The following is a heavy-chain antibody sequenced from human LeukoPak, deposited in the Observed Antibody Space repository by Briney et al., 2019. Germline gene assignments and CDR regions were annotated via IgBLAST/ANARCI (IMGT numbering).Heavy chain of an antibody. D-gene: IGHD3-22*01. CDR3: ARHRLFDTTGYYYDFDY. Sequence: SETLSLTCAVSGYPISNGYYWGWIRQPPGKGLEWIGSIYYSGNTYDNPSLKSRVTISLDTSKNQFSLRLSSVTASDTAVYYCARHRLFDTTGYYYDFDYWGQGTLVTVSS. CDR1: GYPISNGYY. J-gene: IGHJ4*02. V-gene: IGHV4-38-2*01. CDR2: IYYSGNT.